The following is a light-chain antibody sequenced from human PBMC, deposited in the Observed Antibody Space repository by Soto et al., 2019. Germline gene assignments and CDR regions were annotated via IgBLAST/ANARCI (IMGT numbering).Light chain of an antibody. V-gene: IGKV3-20*01. CDR2: GAS. CDR1: QSITSTY. J-gene: IGKJ2*01. CDR3: QQHGSSPGT. Sequence: EIVLTQSPGTLSLSPGERVTLSCRASQSITSTYLSWYQHKPGRAPRLLLYGASRRATGIPDRFSGSGSGTDFTLTISRLEAEDFAVYYCQQHGSSPGTFGQGTKLEIK.